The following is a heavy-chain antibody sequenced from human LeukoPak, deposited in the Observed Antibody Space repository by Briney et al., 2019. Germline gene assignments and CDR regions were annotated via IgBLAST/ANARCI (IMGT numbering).Heavy chain of an antibody. J-gene: IGHJ3*02. CDR3: ARIAMVRGGSFDI. D-gene: IGHD3-10*01. CDR1: GGSISSYY. CDR2: IYSSGST. V-gene: IGHV4-39*07. Sequence: SETLSLTCTVSGGSISSYYWGWIRQPPGKGLEWIGNIYSSGSTYYNASLQSRVTISIDTSKNQFSLKLSSVTAADTAVYYCARIAMVRGGSFDIWGQGTMVTVSS.